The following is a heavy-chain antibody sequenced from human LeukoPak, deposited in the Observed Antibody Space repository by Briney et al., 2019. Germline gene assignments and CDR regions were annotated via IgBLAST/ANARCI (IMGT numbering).Heavy chain of an antibody. CDR3: ARGSGNNLFDP. Sequence: GGSLRLSCAASGFTFSSYSMNWVRQAPGKGLGWVSSISSSSSYIYYADSVKGRFTISRDNAKNSLYLQMNSLRAEDTAVYYCARGSGNNLFDPWGQGTLVTVSS. D-gene: IGHD3-10*01. CDR1: GFTFSSYS. J-gene: IGHJ5*02. V-gene: IGHV3-21*01. CDR2: ISSSSSYI.